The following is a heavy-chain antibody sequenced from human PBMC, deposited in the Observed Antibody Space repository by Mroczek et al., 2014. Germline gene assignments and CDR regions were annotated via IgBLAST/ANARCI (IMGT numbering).Heavy chain of an antibody. D-gene: IGHD1-26*01. CDR2: IYTSGST. CDR3: AREREWELLLNAFDI. CDR1: GGSISSGSYY. Sequence: KESGPGLVKPSQTLSLTCTVSGGSISSGSYYWSWIRQPAGKGLEWIGRIYTSGSTNYNPSLKSRVTISVDTSKNQFSLKLSSVTAADTAVYYCAREREWELLLNAFDIWGQGTMVTVSS. V-gene: IGHV4-61*02. J-gene: IGHJ3*02.